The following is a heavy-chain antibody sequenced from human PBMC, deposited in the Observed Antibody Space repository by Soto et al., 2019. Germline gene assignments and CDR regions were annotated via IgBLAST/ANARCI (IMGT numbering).Heavy chain of an antibody. J-gene: IGHJ4*02. V-gene: IGHV3-23*01. CDR1: GFIYSSYA. Sequence: EVQLLESGGGLVQPGGSLRLSCAASGFIYSSYAMSWVRQAPGKGLEWVSTVSNSGGGTYYAVSVKGRFTISRDNSKNTLYLQMNSLRAEDTAVYYCARALEWLPYYWGQGTLVTVSS. CDR3: ARALEWLPYY. CDR2: VSNSGGGT. D-gene: IGHD3-3*01.